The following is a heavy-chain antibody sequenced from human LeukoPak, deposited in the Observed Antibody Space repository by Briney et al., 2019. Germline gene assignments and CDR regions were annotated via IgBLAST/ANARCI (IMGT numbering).Heavy chain of an antibody. D-gene: IGHD6-13*01. V-gene: IGHV1-69*05. CDR3: ARYALIRQQLDRWSFDY. CDR1: GGTFSSYA. J-gene: IGHJ4*02. CDR2: IIPIFGTA. Sequence: SVKVSCTASGGTFSSYAISWVRQAPGQGLEWMGGIIPIFGTANYAQKFQGRVTITTDESTSTAYMELSSLRSEDTAVYYCARYALIRQQLDRWSFDYWGQGTLVTVSS.